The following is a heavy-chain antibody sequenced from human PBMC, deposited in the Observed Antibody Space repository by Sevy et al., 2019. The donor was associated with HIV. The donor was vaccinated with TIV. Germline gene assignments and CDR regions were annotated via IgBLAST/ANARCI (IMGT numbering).Heavy chain of an antibody. CDR1: GYTFTSYY. J-gene: IGHJ4*02. V-gene: IGHV1-46*01. D-gene: IGHD3-22*01. CDR3: AREYYYDSSGRNFDY. CDR2: INPSGDST. Sequence: ASVKVSCKASGYTFTSYYMHWVRQAPGQGLEWMGIINPSGDSTNYAQKFQGRVTMTRDTSTSTVYMELSSRRSEDTAVYYWAREYYYDSSGRNFDYWGQGTLVTVSS.